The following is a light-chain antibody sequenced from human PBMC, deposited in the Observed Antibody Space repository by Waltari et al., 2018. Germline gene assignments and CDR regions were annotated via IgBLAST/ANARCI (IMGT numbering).Light chain of an antibody. V-gene: IGLV1-47*01. J-gene: IGLJ3*02. Sequence: QSVLTQPPSASGTPGQRVTISCSGSSSNIGSDYVYWYQQLPGTAPKLPIYRDNPRPSGVPDRFSGSNSGTSASLAISGLRSEDEADYYCAAWDDSLSGWVFGGGTKLTVL. CDR1: SSNIGSDY. CDR3: AAWDDSLSGWV. CDR2: RDN.